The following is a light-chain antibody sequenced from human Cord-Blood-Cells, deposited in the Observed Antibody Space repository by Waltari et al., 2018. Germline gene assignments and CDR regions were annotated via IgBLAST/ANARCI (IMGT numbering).Light chain of an antibody. J-gene: IGLJ1*01. V-gene: IGLV1-40*01. Sequence: HSVLTQPPSVSGAPGQRVTISCTGSSSNIGAGYDVHWYQQLPGTAPKLLIYGNSKRPSGVPDRFSGSKSGTSASLAITGLRAEDEADYYCQSYDSSLSGYVFGTGTKVTVL. CDR1: SSNIGAGYD. CDR2: GNS. CDR3: QSYDSSLSGYV.